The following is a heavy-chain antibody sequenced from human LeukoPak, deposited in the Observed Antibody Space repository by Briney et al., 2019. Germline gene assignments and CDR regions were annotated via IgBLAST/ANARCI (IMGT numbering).Heavy chain of an antibody. V-gene: IGHV4-39*01. CDR2: IYYSGST. J-gene: IGHJ5*02. Sequence: PSETLSLTCTVSGGSISSSSYYWGWIRQPPGKGLEWIGSIYYSGSTYYNPSLKSRVTISVDTSKNQFSLKLSSVTAADTAVCYCARQYGSGSYYNWFDPWGQGTLVTVSS. D-gene: IGHD3-10*01. CDR1: GGSISSSSYY. CDR3: ARQYGSGSYYNWFDP.